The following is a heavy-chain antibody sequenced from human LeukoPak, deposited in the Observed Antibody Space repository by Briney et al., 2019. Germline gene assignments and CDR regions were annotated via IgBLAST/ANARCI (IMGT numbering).Heavy chain of an antibody. CDR2: IKQDGSEK. CDR1: GFTFSSYW. CDR3: ARSNVLRYFDWLSGSYYYYYYMDV. V-gene: IGHV3-7*01. D-gene: IGHD3-9*01. J-gene: IGHJ6*03. Sequence: GGSLRLSCAASGFTFSSYWMSWVRQAPGKGLEWVANIKQDGSEKYYVDSVKGRFTISRDNAKNSLYLKMNSLRAEDTAVYYCARSNVLRYFDWLSGSYYYYYYMDVWGKGTTVTVSS.